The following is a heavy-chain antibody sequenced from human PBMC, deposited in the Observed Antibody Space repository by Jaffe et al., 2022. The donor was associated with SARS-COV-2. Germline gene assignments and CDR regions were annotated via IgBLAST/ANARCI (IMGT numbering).Heavy chain of an antibody. CDR2: IYYSGST. Sequence: QLQLQESGPGLVKPSETLSLTCTVSGGSISSSSYYWGWIRQPPGKGLEWIGSIYYSGSTYYNPSLKSRVTISVDTSKNQFSLKLSSVTAADTAVYYCARQALLLVEGWFDPWGQGTLVTVSS. CDR3: ARQALLLVEGWFDP. V-gene: IGHV4-39*01. J-gene: IGHJ5*02. CDR1: GGSISSSSYY. D-gene: IGHD2-8*02.